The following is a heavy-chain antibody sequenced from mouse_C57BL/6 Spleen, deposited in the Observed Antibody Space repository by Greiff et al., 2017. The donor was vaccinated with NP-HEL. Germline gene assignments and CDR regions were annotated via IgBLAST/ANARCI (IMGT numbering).Heavy chain of an antibody. Sequence: QVQLQQPGAELVRPGSSVKLSCKASGYTFTSYWMHWVKQRPIQGLEWIGNIDPSDSETNYNQKFKDKATLTVDKSSSTAYMQLSSLTSEDSAVYYCARYDGSSYVHFDYWGQGTTLTVSS. V-gene: IGHV1-52*01. J-gene: IGHJ2*01. CDR2: IDPSDSET. CDR1: GYTFTSYW. CDR3: ARYDGSSYVHFDY. D-gene: IGHD1-1*01.